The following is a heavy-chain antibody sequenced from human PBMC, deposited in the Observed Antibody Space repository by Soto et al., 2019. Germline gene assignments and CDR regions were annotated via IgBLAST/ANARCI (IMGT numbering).Heavy chain of an antibody. V-gene: IGHV4-4*02. J-gene: IGHJ4*02. D-gene: IGHD1-26*01. CDR3: ATMPGIVGATNFDF. Sequence: QVQLQESGPGLVKSSGTLSLTCAVSCGSISSSNWWSWDRPPPGKGLEWIGETYHSGSTNYNPFLKSRATISVDKSKNPFFLKLSSVNAADTAVYYCATMPGIVGATNFDFWGQGTLVTVSS. CDR2: TYHSGST. CDR1: CGSISSSNW.